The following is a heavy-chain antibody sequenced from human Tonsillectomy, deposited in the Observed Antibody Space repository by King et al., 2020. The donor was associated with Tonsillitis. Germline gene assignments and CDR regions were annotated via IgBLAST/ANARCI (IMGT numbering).Heavy chain of an antibody. Sequence: VQLVESGGGLVKPGGSLRLSCAASGFTFSSYSMNWVRQAPGKGLEWVSSISSSNSYIYYADSVKGRFTISRDNAKNSLYLQMNSLRAEDTAVYYCARGGNCGGDCYSSENAFDIWGQGTMVTVST. V-gene: IGHV3-21*01. CDR2: ISSSNSYI. D-gene: IGHD2-21*02. CDR3: ARGGNCGGDCYSSENAFDI. J-gene: IGHJ3*02. CDR1: GFTFSSYS.